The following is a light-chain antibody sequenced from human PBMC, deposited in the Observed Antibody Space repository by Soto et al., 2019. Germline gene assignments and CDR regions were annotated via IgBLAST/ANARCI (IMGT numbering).Light chain of an antibody. CDR2: KAS. V-gene: IGKV1-5*03. J-gene: IGKJ4*01. CDR1: QSISSW. Sequence: DIQMTQSPSTLSASVGDRVTITCRASQSISSWLSWYQQKPGKAPKLLLYKASSLESGVPSRFSGSGSGTEFTLTISSLQPDDFATYYCQQYNSYPLTFGGGTKVEIK. CDR3: QQYNSYPLT.